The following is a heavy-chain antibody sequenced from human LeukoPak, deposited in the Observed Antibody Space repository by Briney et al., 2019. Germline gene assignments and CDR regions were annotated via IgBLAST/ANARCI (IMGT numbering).Heavy chain of an antibody. CDR2: ISWDGGST. V-gene: IGHV3-43*01. CDR3: ARDLAWGGY. CDR1: GFTFDDYT. D-gene: IGHD7-27*01. J-gene: IGHJ4*02. Sequence: GGSLRLSCAASGFTFDDYTMHWVRQAPGKGLEWVSLISWDGGSTYYADSVKGRFTISRDNSKNSLYLQMNSLRAEDTAVYYCARDLAWGGYWGQGTLVTVSS.